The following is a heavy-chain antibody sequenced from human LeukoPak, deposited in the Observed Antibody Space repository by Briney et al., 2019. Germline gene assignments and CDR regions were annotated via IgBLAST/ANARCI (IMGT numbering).Heavy chain of an antibody. CDR2: VNAGGSKT. CDR1: GFTFSGFA. J-gene: IGHJ4*02. CDR3: AKASSYYDSSGYYYYFDY. Sequence: GGSLRLSCAASGFTFSGFAMSWVRQAPGKGLEWVSVVNAGGSKTWYADSVKGRFTISRDNSKDTLYLQMNSLRAEDTAVYYCAKASSYYDSSGYYYYFDYWGQGTLVTVSS. V-gene: IGHV3-23*01. D-gene: IGHD3-22*01.